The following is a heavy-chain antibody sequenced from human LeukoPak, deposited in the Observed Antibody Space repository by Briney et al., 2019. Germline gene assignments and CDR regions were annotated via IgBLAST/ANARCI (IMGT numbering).Heavy chain of an antibody. CDR2: IKQDGSEK. D-gene: IGHD2-2*01. Sequence: GGSLRLSCAASGFTFSSYSMNWVRQAPGKGLEWVANIKQDGSEKYYVDSVKGRFTISRDNAKNSLYLQMNSLRAEDTAVYYCATEVVPAAIIVDFDIWGQGTMVTVSS. J-gene: IGHJ3*02. V-gene: IGHV3-7*01. CDR1: GFTFSSYS. CDR3: ATEVVPAAIIVDFDI.